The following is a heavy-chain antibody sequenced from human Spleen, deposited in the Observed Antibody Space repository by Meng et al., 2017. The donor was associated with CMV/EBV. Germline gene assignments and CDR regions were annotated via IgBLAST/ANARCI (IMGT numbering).Heavy chain of an antibody. Sequence: SETLSLTCTVSGDSIRRRYWGWIRQPPGKGLEWIGDISDSEKINYNASLKSRVTILVDTSKNQFSLKLSSVTAADTAVYYCARFYCSGGSCYSEYWGQGTLVTVSS. V-gene: IGHV4-59*11. CDR2: ISDSEKI. D-gene: IGHD2-15*01. J-gene: IGHJ4*02. CDR1: GDSIRRRY. CDR3: ARFYCSGGSCYSEY.